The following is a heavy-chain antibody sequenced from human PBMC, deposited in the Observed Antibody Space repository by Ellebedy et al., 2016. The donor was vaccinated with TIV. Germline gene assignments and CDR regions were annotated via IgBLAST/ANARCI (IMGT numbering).Heavy chain of an antibody. CDR1: GGSISSGSDY. V-gene: IGHV4-39*07. CDR3: ARYTVTPRLRFDY. Sequence: SETLSLTCTVSGGSISSGSDYWGWIRQPPGTGLEWIASISYSRSTYYNPSLKSRVTISVDTSKNQFSLRLSSVTAADTAMYYCARYTVTPRLRFDYWGQGTLVTVSS. J-gene: IGHJ4*02. CDR2: ISYSRST. D-gene: IGHD4-17*01.